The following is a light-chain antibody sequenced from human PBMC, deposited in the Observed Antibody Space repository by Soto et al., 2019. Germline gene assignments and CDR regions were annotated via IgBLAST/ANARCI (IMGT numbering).Light chain of an antibody. CDR3: QQYYNWPPAWT. CDR1: QSVGHD. CDR2: AAS. V-gene: IGKV3-15*01. J-gene: IGKJ1*01. Sequence: DIVMTQSLASLFVSPGEGVSLSCRASQSVGHDFAWYQQVGGQAPRLIIYAASTRATGVPVRFTGSGSGTDFTVTISSLQSGDFGVYYCQQYYNWPPAWTFGQGTRVDIK.